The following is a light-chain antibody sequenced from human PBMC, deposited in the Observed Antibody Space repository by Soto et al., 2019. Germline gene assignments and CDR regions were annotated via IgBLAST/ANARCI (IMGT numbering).Light chain of an antibody. V-gene: IGLV2-14*01. CDR2: EVT. CDR3: SSFTSRFTFNYI. CDR1: SSDVGGYNY. Sequence: QSALTQPASVSGSPGQSITISCTGTSSDVGGYNYVSWYQQYPGKAPKVMIYEVTNRPSGVSNRFSGSKSGNTASLTISGLQAEDEADYYCSSFTSRFTFNYIFGTGTKVTVL. J-gene: IGLJ1*01.